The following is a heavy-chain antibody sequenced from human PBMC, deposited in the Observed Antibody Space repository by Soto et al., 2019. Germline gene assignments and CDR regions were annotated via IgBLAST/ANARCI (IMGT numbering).Heavy chain of an antibody. CDR2: IDTSDSYS. CDR3: ERMRGDRPFDL. J-gene: IGHJ3*01. V-gene: IGHV5-10-1*01. D-gene: IGHD3-10*01. Sequence: GESLKISCQGSGYTFTTYWITWVRQLPGKGLEWVGRIDTSDSYSVYSPSFLGHVTISVDGSISTAYLQWSSLKASDTALYYCERMRGDRPFDLWGQGTVVTVSS. CDR1: GYTFTTYW.